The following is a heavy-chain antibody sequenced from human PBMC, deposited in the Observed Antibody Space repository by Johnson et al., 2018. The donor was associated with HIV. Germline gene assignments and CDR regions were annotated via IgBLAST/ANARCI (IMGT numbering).Heavy chain of an antibody. CDR3: ARDGSSWITGKFDAFDI. CDR2: ISFHSGTI. J-gene: IGHJ3*02. Sequence: VHLVASGGCLVQPGRSLRLSCSASGFSFDAYGMHWVRQPPGKGLEWVAGISFHSGTIGYADSVKGRFTISRDNAKNSLVLQMNSLRAEDTAVYFCARDGSSWITGKFDAFDIWGQGTMVTVSS. D-gene: IGHD6-13*01. CDR1: GFSFDAYG. V-gene: IGHV3-9*01.